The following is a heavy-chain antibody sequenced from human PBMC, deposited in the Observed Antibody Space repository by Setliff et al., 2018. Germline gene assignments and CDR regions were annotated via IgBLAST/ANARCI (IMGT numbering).Heavy chain of an antibody. D-gene: IGHD3-22*01. CDR3: ARGHYYDSSGYYFSRPDDY. CDR1: GASISSGGYS. Sequence: LSLTCAASGASISSGGYSWSWIRQPPGKGLEWIGYIYHSGSTYYNPSLKSRVTISVDRSKNQFSLKLSSVTAADTAVYYCARGHYYDSSGYYFSRPDDYWGQGTLVTVSS. V-gene: IGHV4-30-2*01. J-gene: IGHJ4*02. CDR2: IYHSGST.